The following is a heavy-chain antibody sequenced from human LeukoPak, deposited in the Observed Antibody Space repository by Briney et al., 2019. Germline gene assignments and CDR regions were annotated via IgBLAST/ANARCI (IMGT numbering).Heavy chain of an antibody. J-gene: IGHJ6*02. CDR3: ARIVASYGSGSHYYYYGMDV. V-gene: IGHV1-24*01. Sequence: ASVKVSCKVSGYTLTELSMHWVRQAPGKGLEWMGGFDPEDGETIYAQKFQGRVTMTEDTSTDTAYMELSSLRSEDTAVYYCARIVASYGSGSHYYYYGMDVWGQGTTVTVSS. D-gene: IGHD3-10*01. CDR2: FDPEDGET. CDR1: GYTLTELS.